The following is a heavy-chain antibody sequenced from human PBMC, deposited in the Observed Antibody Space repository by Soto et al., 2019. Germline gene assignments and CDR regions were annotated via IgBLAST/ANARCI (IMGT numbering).Heavy chain of an antibody. CDR3: AVRGHCSSTSCHKGFDP. D-gene: IGHD2-2*02. V-gene: IGHV3-53*01. CDR2: IYSGGST. CDR1: GFTVSSNY. Sequence: PGGSLRLSCAASGFTVSSNYMSWVRQAPGKGLEWVSVIYSGGSTYYADSVKGRFTISRDNSKNTLYLQMNSLRAEDTAVYYCAVRGHCSSTSCHKGFDPWGQGTLVTVSS. J-gene: IGHJ5*02.